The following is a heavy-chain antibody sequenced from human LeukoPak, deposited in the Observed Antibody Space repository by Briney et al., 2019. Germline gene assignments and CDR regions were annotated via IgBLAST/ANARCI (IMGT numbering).Heavy chain of an antibody. J-gene: IGHJ6*02. D-gene: IGHD4-17*01. V-gene: IGHV3-23*01. CDR1: RFTLNTYA. CDR3: AKDQFTVTTRDYYYGMDV. CDR2: ISGSGGTT. Sequence: GGSLRLSCAASRFTLNTYAMSWVRQAPGKGLEWVSAISGSGGTTSYADSVKGRFTISRDNSKNTLYLQMNSLRAEDTAVYYCAKDQFTVTTRDYYYGMDVWGQGTTVTVSS.